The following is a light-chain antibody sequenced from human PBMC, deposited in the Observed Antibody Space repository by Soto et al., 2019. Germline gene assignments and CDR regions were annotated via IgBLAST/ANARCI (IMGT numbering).Light chain of an antibody. Sequence: QSALNQPASVTGAPGQALPISCTGTSSDVGAYDFVSWYQQHPDKAPKLMIYEVSNRPSGVSNRFSGSKSVNTATLTISGLQAEDEADYYCSSYTSSSTRVFGTGTKVTVL. CDR3: SSYTSSSTRV. CDR1: SSDVGAYDF. CDR2: EVS. J-gene: IGLJ1*01. V-gene: IGLV2-14*03.